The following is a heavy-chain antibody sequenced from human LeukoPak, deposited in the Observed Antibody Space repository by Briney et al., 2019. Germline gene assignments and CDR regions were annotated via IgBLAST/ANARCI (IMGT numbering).Heavy chain of an antibody. CDR3: ARGIAAAYLN. CDR1: X. D-gene: IGHD6-13*01. J-gene: IGHJ4*02. Sequence: XWXWXXXPPGKGGEGIGEINHSGSTNYNPSLKSGVTISVDTSKNQFSLKLSSVTAADTAVYYCARGIAAAYLNWGQGTLVTVSS. CDR2: INHSGST. V-gene: IGHV4-34*01.